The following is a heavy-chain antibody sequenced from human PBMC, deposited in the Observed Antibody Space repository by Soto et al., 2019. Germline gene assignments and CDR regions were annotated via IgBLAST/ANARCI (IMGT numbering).Heavy chain of an antibody. V-gene: IGHV5-10-1*01. Sequence: GESLKISCKGSGYSFAGYWITWVRQKPGKGLEWMGLIDPGDSQTYYSPSFRGHVTISGTKSITTVFLQWSSLRASDTAMYYCARQIYDPYTGPNFQYGFDSWGQGTPVTVSS. CDR2: IDPGDSQT. D-gene: IGHD5-12*01. J-gene: IGHJ4*02. CDR3: ARQIYDPYTGPNFQYGFDS. CDR1: GYSFAGYW.